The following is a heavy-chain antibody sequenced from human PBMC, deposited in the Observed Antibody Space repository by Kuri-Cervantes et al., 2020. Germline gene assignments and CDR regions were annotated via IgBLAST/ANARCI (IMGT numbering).Heavy chain of an antibody. J-gene: IGHJ4*02. CDR2: VFHTEST. D-gene: IGHD2-21*01. CDR3: ARPSYYCFDH. Sequence: SGSLSLSCFVSGASISAYYLTWIRQSPGKGLEWIGSVFHTESTHFTPSLRGRVIIAFDTSKIQFSLTLNSVNAADTAVYHCARPSYYCFDHWVQGTLVTVSS. V-gene: IGHV4-59*01. CDR1: GASISAYY.